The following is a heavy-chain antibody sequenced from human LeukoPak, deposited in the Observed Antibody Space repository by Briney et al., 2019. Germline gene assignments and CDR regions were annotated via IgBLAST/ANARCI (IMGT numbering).Heavy chain of an antibody. Sequence: SETLSLTCTVSGGSISSSSYYWGWIRQPPGRGLEWIGSIYYSGSPYYNPSLKSRVTISVDTSKNQFSLKLSSVTAADTAVYYCARLRNCSSTSCYKEYWFDPWGQGTLVTVSS. CDR2: IYYSGSP. J-gene: IGHJ5*02. CDR1: GGSISSSSYY. D-gene: IGHD2-2*02. V-gene: IGHV4-39*01. CDR3: ARLRNCSSTSCYKEYWFDP.